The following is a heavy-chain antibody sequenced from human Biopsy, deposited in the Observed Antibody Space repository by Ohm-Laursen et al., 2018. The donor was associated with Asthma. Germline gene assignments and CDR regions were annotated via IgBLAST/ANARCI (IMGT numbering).Heavy chain of an antibody. Sequence: ASVKVSCKASGYPFTDYYVHWVRQAPGQGLEWMGRIDPNSGGTNYAQKFLGRVTMTRDMSVNTAFMVLSRLRSDDTAVYYCARIKIRIGAGTDRYFDLWGRGTLVTVSS. V-gene: IGHV1-2*06. CDR1: GYPFTDYY. D-gene: IGHD3-16*01. J-gene: IGHJ2*01. CDR2: IDPNSGGT. CDR3: ARIKIRIGAGTDRYFDL.